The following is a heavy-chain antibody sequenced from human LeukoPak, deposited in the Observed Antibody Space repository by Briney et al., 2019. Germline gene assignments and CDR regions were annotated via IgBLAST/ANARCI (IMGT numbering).Heavy chain of an antibody. CDR2: IYYSGST. Sequence: KPSETLSLTCTVSTGSINSYYWSWIRQPPGKGLEWIGYIYYSGSTNYNPSLKSRVTISVDTSKNQFSLKLSSVTAADTAVYYCARRAGDGHKSYFDYWGQGTLVTVSS. CDR1: TGSINSYY. V-gene: IGHV4-59*08. CDR3: ARRAGDGHKSYFDY. D-gene: IGHD5-24*01. J-gene: IGHJ4*02.